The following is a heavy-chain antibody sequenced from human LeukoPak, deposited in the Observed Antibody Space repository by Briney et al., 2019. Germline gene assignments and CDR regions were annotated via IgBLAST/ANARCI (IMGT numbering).Heavy chain of an antibody. CDR2: IYYSGST. CDR3: ASLVGGFDY. V-gene: IGHV4-38-2*02. Sequence: PSETLSLTCTVSGYSISSGYYWGWIRQPPGKGLEWIGSIYYSGSTYYNPSLKSRVTISVDTSKNQFSLKLSSVTAADTAVYYCASLVGGFDYWGQGTLVTVSS. D-gene: IGHD3-16*01. J-gene: IGHJ4*02. CDR1: GYSISSGYY.